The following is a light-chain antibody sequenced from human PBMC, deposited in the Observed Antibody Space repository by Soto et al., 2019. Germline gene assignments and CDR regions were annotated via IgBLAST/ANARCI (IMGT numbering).Light chain of an antibody. J-gene: IGKJ1*01. Sequence: EFVLTQSPATLSLSPGERATLSCRASQSVGSYLAWYQQKPGQAPRLLIYDASNRATGIPARFSGSGSGTDFTLTISSLEPEDFAVYYCQQRTFGQGTKVEIK. CDR1: QSVGSY. CDR2: DAS. V-gene: IGKV3-11*01. CDR3: QQRT.